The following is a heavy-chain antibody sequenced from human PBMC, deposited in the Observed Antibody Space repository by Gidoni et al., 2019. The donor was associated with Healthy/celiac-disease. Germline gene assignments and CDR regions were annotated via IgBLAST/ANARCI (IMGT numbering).Heavy chain of an antibody. J-gene: IGHJ4*02. D-gene: IGHD1-7*01. CDR1: GRSIGSGGYY. CDR2: LYYSGST. V-gene: IGHV4-31*03. Sequence: QVQLQESGPGLVKPSQTLSLTCPLSGRSIGSGGYYWSGIRQHPGKGLEWIGYLYYSGSTYYNPPLKSRLTISVDTSKNQFSLKLSSVTAADTAVYYCARVNWNYYYFDYWGQGTLVTVSS. CDR3: ARVNWNYYYFDY.